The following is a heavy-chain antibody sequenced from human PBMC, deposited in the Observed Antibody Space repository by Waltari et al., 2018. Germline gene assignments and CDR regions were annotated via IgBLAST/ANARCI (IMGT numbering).Heavy chain of an antibody. CDR3: VRGKMYSRPYFDY. D-gene: IGHD6-13*01. Sequence: QMQLQQWGAGLLKPSETLSLTCAVSGESFIGYYWNWIRQPPGRGLEWVGEIHHSGSINCNPSLESRVTISQDRSKNQFSLKLTSVTAADTAVYYCVRGKMYSRPYFDYWGQGTLVTVSS. J-gene: IGHJ4*02. CDR2: IHHSGSI. CDR1: GESFIGYY. V-gene: IGHV4-34*01.